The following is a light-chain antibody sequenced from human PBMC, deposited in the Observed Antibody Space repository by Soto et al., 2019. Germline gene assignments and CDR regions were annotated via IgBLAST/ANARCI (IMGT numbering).Light chain of an antibody. J-gene: IGKJ4*01. CDR3: QQYYSYPLT. Sequence: IPMTHSPSSFSPSTGDRVTLPCRASQDVGRYLAWYQQKPGEAPKLLIYSASTLQRGVPSRFSGSGSGTDFTLTISYLQSEDIATYYCQQYYSYPLTFGGGTRVEIK. CDR2: SAS. V-gene: IGKV1-8*01. CDR1: QDVGRY.